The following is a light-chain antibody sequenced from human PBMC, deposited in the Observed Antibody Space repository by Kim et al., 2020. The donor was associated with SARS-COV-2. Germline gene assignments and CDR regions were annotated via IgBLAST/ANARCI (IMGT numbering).Light chain of an antibody. CDR3: QQYYSSPLT. V-gene: IGKV4-1*01. CDR1: QSVLYSSNNKNY. J-gene: IGKJ4*01. Sequence: ATINCKSSQSVLYSSNNKNYLAWYQQKPGQPPKLLIYWASTRESGVPDRFSGSGSGTDFTLTISSLQAEDVAVYYCQQYYSSPLTFGGGTKVEIK. CDR2: WAS.